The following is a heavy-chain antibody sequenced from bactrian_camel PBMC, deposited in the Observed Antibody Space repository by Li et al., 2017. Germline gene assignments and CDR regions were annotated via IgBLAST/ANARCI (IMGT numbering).Heavy chain of an antibody. J-gene: IGHJ4*01. Sequence: QLVESGGGLVQAGGTLSLSCTGSGFTFSGYGMSWVRQPPGKGLEWVSTITRTGTTNYADSVKDRFTISRDNAQNTLYLQMNGLKTEDTAVYYCAIDPGSDLGRCGQGTQVTVS. CDR2: ITRTGTT. V-gene: IGHV3S29*01. D-gene: IGHD7*01. CDR1: GFTFSGYG.